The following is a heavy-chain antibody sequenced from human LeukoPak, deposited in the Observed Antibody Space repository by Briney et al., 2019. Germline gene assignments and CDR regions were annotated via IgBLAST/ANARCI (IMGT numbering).Heavy chain of an antibody. CDR2: IYTGGRT. CDR1: GFTVSSTY. Sequence: GGSLRLSCAASGFTVSSTYMTWVRQAPGKGLEWVSVIYTGGRTDYAESVRGRFTISRDNSKNMLYLQLNSLRAEDTALYYCARDLAGVTGPHWYSDLRGRGTLVSVSS. CDR3: ARDLAGVTGPHWYSDL. J-gene: IGHJ2*01. V-gene: IGHV3-66*01. D-gene: IGHD3-9*01.